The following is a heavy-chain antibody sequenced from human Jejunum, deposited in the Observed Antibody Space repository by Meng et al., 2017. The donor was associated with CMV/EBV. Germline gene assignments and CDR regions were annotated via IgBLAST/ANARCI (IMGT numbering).Heavy chain of an antibody. CDR2: IFSSGTSVTST. CDR3: AKDRGSIVLVPAAMGRRRYYSDGMDV. D-gene: IGHD2-2*01. V-gene: IGHV3-23*03. J-gene: IGHJ6*02. Sequence: PGKGLECVSVIFSSGTSVTSTYYAASVKGRFTISRDIPENTLYLQMNSLRDEDTAVYYCAKDRGSIVLVPAAMGRRRYYSDGMDVWGQGTTVTVSS.